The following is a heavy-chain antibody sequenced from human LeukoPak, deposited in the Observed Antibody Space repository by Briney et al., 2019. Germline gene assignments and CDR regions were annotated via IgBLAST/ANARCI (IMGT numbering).Heavy chain of an antibody. CDR1: GYTFTGYY. CDR3: AREKEDDRSAQGNFDY. J-gene: IGHJ4*02. CDR2: INPNSGGT. Sequence: ASVKVSCKASGYTFTGYYMHWVRQAPGQGLEWMGWINPNSGGTNYAQKFQGRVTMTRDTSISTAYMELSRLRSDDTAVYYCAREKEDDRSAQGNFDYWGQGTLVTVSS. D-gene: IGHD3-22*01. V-gene: IGHV1-2*02.